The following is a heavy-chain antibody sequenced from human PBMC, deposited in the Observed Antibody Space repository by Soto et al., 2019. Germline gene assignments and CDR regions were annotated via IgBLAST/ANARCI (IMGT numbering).Heavy chain of an antibody. CDR2: ISAYNGNT. CDR1: GYTFTCYG. Sequence: ASVKVSCKASGYTFTCYGISWVRQAPGQGLEWMGWISAYNGNTNYAQKLQGRVTMTTDTSTSTAYMELRSLRSDDTAVYYCAREVSGLGYCSSTSCPYYYYGMDVWGQGTTFTVSS. J-gene: IGHJ6*02. V-gene: IGHV1-18*01. D-gene: IGHD2-2*01. CDR3: AREVSGLGYCSSTSCPYYYYGMDV.